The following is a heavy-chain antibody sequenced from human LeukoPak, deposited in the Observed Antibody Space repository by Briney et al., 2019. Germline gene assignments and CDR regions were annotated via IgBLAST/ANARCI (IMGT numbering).Heavy chain of an antibody. D-gene: IGHD6-6*01. J-gene: IGHJ6*03. CDR1: GGSFSGYY. V-gene: IGHV4-34*01. CDR2: INHSGST. CDR3: ARDFSSSSTVYYYYYMDV. Sequence: PSETLSLTCAVYGGSFSGYYWSWIRQPPGKGLEWIGEINHSGSTNYNPSLKSRVTISEDTSKNQFSLKLSSVTAADTAIYYCARDFSSSSTVYYYYYMDVWGKGTTVTVSS.